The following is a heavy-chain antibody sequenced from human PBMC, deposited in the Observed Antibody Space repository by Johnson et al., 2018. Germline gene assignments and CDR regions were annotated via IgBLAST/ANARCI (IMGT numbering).Heavy chain of an antibody. CDR2: MNPNSGNT. CDR1: GYTFTSYD. J-gene: IGHJ6*02. CDR3: ARSNDYGDYDYYGMDV. Sequence: QVQLVQSGAEVKKPGASVKVSCKASGYTFTSYDINWVRQATGQGLEWMGWMNPNSGNTGYAQKFQGRVTMTRNTSISTAYMELSSLRSEDTAVYYGARSNDYGDYDYYGMDVGGQGTTVTVSS. D-gene: IGHD4-17*01. V-gene: IGHV1-8*01.